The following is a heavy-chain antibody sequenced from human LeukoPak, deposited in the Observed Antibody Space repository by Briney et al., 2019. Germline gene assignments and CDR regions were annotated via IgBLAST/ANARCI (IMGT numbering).Heavy chain of an antibody. CDR1: GGTLSSYA. V-gene: IGHV1-69*06. CDR2: KIPIFGTA. J-gene: IGHJ4*02. Sequence: SVKVSRKASGGTLSSYATSGVRPAPGQGVEWMGGKIPIFGTANYAQKFQGRVTITADKSTSTAYMELSSLRSEDTAVYYCARGPIVATIKPRYYFDYWGQGTLVTVSS. CDR3: ARGPIVATIKPRYYFDY. D-gene: IGHD5-12*01.